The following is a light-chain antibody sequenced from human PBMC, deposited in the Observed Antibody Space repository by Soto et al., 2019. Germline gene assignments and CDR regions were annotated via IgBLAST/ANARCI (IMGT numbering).Light chain of an antibody. J-gene: IGKJ2*01. CDR3: QQYVSSPYT. V-gene: IGKV3D-20*01. Sequence: EIVLTQSPGTLSVSPGERATLSCGASQSVSFNYLAWYQQKVGLAPRLLIYDASRRATGTPDRFSGSGSGTDFTLTISRLESEDFAVYVCQQYVSSPYTFGQGTNLEIK. CDR1: QSVSFNY. CDR2: DAS.